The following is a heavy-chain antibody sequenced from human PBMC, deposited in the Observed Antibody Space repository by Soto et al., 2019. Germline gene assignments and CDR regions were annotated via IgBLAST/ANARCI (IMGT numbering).Heavy chain of an antibody. CDR1: GFTFSSYA. CDR2: ISGSGGST. J-gene: IGHJ6*02. Sequence: GGSLRLSCAASGFTFSSYAMSWVRQAPGKGLEWVSGISGSGGSTYYADSVKGRFTVSRDNSKNTLYLQMNSLTVEDSAVYHCAKVGGTQPYPYGMEVWGQGTTVTVSS. V-gene: IGHV3-23*01. CDR3: AKVGGTQPYPYGMEV. D-gene: IGHD3-16*01.